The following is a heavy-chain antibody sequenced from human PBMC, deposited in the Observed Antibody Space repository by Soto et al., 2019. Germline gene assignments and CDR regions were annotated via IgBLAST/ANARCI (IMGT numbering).Heavy chain of an antibody. CDR3: ARTYGSVWFGGNWFDP. V-gene: IGHV1-2*02. J-gene: IGHJ5*02. Sequence: GASVKFSCKASGYTFTGYYIHWVRQAPGQGLEWMGWINPNSGGTNYAQKLQGRVTMTTDTSTSTAYMELRSLRSDDTAVYYCARTYGSVWFGGNWFDPWGQGTLVTVSS. CDR2: INPNSGGT. CDR1: GYTFTGYY. D-gene: IGHD3-10*01.